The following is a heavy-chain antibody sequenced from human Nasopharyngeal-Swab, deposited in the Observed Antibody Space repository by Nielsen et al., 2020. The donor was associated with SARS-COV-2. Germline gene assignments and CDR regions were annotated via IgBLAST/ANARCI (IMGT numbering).Heavy chain of an antibody. CDR3: VKHQGSSSDQ. J-gene: IGHJ4*02. CDR2: VNQDGSRT. V-gene: IGHV3-74*01. CDR1: GVIFSKYC. Sequence: GESLKISCVASGVIFSKYCMHWVRQAPGKGLVWVSRVNQDGSRTDYADSVKGRFTISRDNAKHTLYLQMNSPRVEDTAVYYCVKHQGSSSDQWGQGTLVTVSS.